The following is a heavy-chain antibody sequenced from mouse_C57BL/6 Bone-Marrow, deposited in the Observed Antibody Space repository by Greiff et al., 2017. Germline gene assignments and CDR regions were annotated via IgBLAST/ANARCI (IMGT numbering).Heavy chain of an antibody. CDR1: GYTFTSYW. CDR3: ATPGTAWFAY. J-gene: IGHJ3*01. D-gene: IGHD4-1*01. Sequence: QVQLQQPGAELVRPGSSVKLSCKASGYTFTSYWMDWVKQRPGQGLEWIGNIYPSDSETHYNQKFKDKATLTVDKSSSTAYMQLSSLTSEDSAFYYCATPGTAWFAYWGQGTLVTVSA. CDR2: IYPSDSET. V-gene: IGHV1-61*01.